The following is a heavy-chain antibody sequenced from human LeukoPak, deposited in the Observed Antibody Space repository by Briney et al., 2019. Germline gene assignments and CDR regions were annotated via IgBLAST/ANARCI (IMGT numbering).Heavy chain of an antibody. CDR3: EKDQGPVGGFDY. CDR2: ISGSGGST. J-gene: IGHJ4*02. V-gene: IGHV3-23*01. Sequence: GGSLRLSCAASGFTFSSYAMSWVRQAPGKGLEWVSAISGSGGSTYYADSVKGRFTISRDNSKNTLYLQMNSLRAEDTAVYYCEKDQGPVGGFDYWGQGTLVTVSS. CDR1: GFTFSSYA.